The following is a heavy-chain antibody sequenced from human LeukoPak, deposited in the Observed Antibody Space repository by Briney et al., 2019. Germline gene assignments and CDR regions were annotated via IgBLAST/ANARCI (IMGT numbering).Heavy chain of an antibody. J-gene: IGHJ5*02. D-gene: IGHD3-10*01. CDR1: GYSISSGYY. CDR3: ARDRSFMYYYGSGSYFGWFDP. Sequence: SETLSLTCTVSGYSISSGYYWGWIRQPPGKGLEWIGYIYYSGSTNYNPSLKSRVTISVDTSKNQFSLKLSSVTAADTAVYYCARDRSFMYYYGSGSYFGWFDPWGQGTLVTVSS. V-gene: IGHV4-61*01. CDR2: IYYSGST.